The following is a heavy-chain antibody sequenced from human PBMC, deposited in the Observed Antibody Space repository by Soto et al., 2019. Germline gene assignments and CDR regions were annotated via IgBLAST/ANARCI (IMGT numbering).Heavy chain of an antibody. D-gene: IGHD3-3*01. CDR1: GDSVSSNSAA. CDR3: ARDPSYDFWSGFQGDYYYYYGMDV. J-gene: IGHJ6*02. V-gene: IGHV6-1*01. Sequence: SQTLSLTCAISGDSVSSNSAAWNWIRQSPSRGLEWLGRTYYRSKWYNDYAVSVKSRITINPDTSKNQFSLQLNSVTPEDTAVCYCARDPSYDFWSGFQGDYYYYYGMDVWGQGTTVTVSS. CDR2: TYYRSKWYN.